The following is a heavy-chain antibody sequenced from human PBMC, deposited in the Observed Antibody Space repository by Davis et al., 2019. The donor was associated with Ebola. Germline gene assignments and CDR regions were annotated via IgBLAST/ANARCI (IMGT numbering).Heavy chain of an antibody. V-gene: IGHV1-46*01. J-gene: IGHJ4*02. CDR1: GYTFTSYY. Sequence: AASVKVSCKASGYTFTSYYMHWVRQAPGQGLEWMGIINPSGGSTSYAQKFQGRVTMTRDTSTSTVYMELSSLRTEDTAVYYCASAFLGGYFDYWGQGTLVTVSS. D-gene: IGHD2/OR15-2a*01. CDR3: ASAFLGGYFDY. CDR2: INPSGGST.